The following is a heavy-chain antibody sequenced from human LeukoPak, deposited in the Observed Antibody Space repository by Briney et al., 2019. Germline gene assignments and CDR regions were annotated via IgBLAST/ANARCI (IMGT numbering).Heavy chain of an antibody. J-gene: IGHJ4*02. V-gene: IGHV4-59*08. CDR1: GGSTSSYF. Sequence: SETLSLTSTVSGGSTSSYFWSWIRQPPGKGLEWIGYIYYSGSTNYNPSLKSRLTISIDTSKNQFSLKLSSVTAADTAVYYCARHSGAGTGFVYWGQGTLVTVSS. CDR2: IYYSGST. D-gene: IGHD6-19*01. CDR3: ARHSGAGTGFVY.